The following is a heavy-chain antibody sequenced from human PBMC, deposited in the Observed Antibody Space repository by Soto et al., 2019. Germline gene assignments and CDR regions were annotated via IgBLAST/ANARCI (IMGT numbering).Heavy chain of an antibody. Sequence: GGSLRLSCAASGFTFSSYSMNWVRQAPGKGLEWVSSISSSSSYIYYADSVKGRFTISRDNAKNSLYLQMNSLRAEDTAVYYCARDGAMTTHAFDIWGQGTMVTVSS. CDR3: ARDGAMTTHAFDI. CDR2: ISSSSSYI. J-gene: IGHJ3*02. CDR1: GFTFSSYS. V-gene: IGHV3-21*01. D-gene: IGHD4-17*01.